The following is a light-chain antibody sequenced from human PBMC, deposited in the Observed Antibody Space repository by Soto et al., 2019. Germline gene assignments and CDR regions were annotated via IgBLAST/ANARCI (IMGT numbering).Light chain of an antibody. CDR1: QSVSSNS. Sequence: EIVLTQSPGTLSLSPGDRATLSCRASQSVSSNSLAWYQHRPGQAPRLLIYGASSRATGVPDRFSGSGSGSGTDFTLTISRLEPEYFAVYYCQQYISNPWTFGQGTKMEI. CDR3: QQYISNPWT. CDR2: GAS. V-gene: IGKV3-20*01. J-gene: IGKJ1*01.